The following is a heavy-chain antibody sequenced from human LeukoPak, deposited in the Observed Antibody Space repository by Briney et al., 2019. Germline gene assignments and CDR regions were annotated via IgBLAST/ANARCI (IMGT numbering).Heavy chain of an antibody. CDR1: GFTFSTYW. CDR3: ARVATGSYHFDY. J-gene: IGHJ4*02. Sequence: GGSLRLSCAASGFTFSTYWMHWVRQAPGKGLVWISRIKTDGSIISYADSVRDRFTTSRDNAKNTLYLQMNSLRVEDTAVYYCARVATGSYHFDYWGQGTLVTVSS. CDR2: IKTDGSII. D-gene: IGHD1-26*01. V-gene: IGHV3-74*01.